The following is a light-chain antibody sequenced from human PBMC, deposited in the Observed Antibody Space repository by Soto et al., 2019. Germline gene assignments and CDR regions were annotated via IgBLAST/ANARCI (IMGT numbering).Light chain of an antibody. J-gene: IGLJ2*01. V-gene: IGLV2-8*01. Sequence: QSALTQPPSASGSPGQSVTISCTGTSSDVGGYNYVSWYQQNPGKAPKLMISEVNKRPSGVPDRFSGSKSGNTASLTVSGLQAEDEADYYCSSYAGSRIVVFGGGTKLTVL. CDR1: SSDVGGYNY. CDR2: EVN. CDR3: SSYAGSRIVV.